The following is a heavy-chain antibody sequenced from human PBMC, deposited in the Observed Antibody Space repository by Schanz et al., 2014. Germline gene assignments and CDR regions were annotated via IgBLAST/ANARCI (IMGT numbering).Heavy chain of an antibody. CDR1: GFSFSSYA. CDR3: AKGSRSGSKVMDV. V-gene: IGHV3-9*01. J-gene: IGHJ4*02. D-gene: IGHD3-10*01. Sequence: EVQLLESGGGLVQPGGSLKLSCAASGFSFSSYAMGWVRQARGKGLEWVSNIPWNGAAIGYAGSVRGRFTISRDSAKNSLYLQMNSLRPEDTALYYCAKGSRSGSKVMDVWGQGTLVTVSS. CDR2: IPWNGAAI.